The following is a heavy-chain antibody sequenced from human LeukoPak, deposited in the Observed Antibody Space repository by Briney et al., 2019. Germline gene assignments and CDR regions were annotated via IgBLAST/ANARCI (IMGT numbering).Heavy chain of an antibody. CDR1: GFTFTTYA. CDR3: AKGLYWFDP. J-gene: IGHJ5*02. Sequence: SGGSLRLSCAASGFTFTTYAMSWVRQDPRGGLEWLSGISNSGGSTYYADSVEGRFTISRDNSKNTLYLQMNSLRAEDTAVYSCAKGLYWFDPWGQGTLVTVSS. CDR2: ISNSGGST. V-gene: IGHV3-23*01. D-gene: IGHD6-19*01.